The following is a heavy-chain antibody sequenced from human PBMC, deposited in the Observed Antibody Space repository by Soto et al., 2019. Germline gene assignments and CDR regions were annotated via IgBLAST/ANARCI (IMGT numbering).Heavy chain of an antibody. CDR1: GFTFSSYA. CDR2: ISSNGGST. J-gene: IGHJ4*02. CDR3: ARGARTSFDY. V-gene: IGHV3-64*01. Sequence: EVQLVESGGGLVQPGGSLRLSCAASGFTFSSYAMHWVRQAPGKGLEYVSAISSNGGSTYYANSVKGRFTISRDNSKNTLYLQMGSLRAEDMAVYYCARGARTSFDYWGQGTLVTVSS. D-gene: IGHD3-16*01.